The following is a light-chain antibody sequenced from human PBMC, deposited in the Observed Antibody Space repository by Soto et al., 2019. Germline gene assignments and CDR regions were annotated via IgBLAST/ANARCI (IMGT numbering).Light chain of an antibody. J-gene: IGKJ5*01. Sequence: ELVYTQSPATLPLSPGERATLSCRASQSVSSYLAWYQQKPGQAPRLLIYDASNRATGIPARFSGSGSGTDFTLTISSLEPEDFAVYYCQQRSNWPPITFGQGTRLEIK. CDR2: DAS. CDR3: QQRSNWPPIT. CDR1: QSVSSY. V-gene: IGKV3-11*01.